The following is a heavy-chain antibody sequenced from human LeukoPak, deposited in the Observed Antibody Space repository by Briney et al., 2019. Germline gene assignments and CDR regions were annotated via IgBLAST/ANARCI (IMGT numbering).Heavy chain of an antibody. CDR3: AREPLGAPEIDY. CDR1: GGTFRSYA. D-gene: IGHD1-26*01. V-gene: IGHV1-69*04. J-gene: IGHJ4*02. CDR2: IIPILGIA. Sequence: SVKVSCKACGGTFRSYAISWVRQAPGQGLEWMGRIIPILGIANYAQKFHGGVTITADKSTSTAYMGLSSLRAEDTAVYYCAREPLGAPEIDYWGQGTLVTVSS.